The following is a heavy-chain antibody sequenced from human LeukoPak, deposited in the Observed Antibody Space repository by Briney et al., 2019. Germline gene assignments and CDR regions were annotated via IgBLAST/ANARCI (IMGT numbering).Heavy chain of an antibody. CDR1: GFTFSNYW. J-gene: IGHJ4*02. CDR2: INSDGINT. V-gene: IGHV3-74*01. CDR3: TTDGVGVEGATYDN. D-gene: IGHD1-26*01. Sequence: GGSLRLSCAASGFTFSNYWMHWVRQAPGKGLVWVSRINSDGINTSYADSVKGRFTISRDNAKNTLYLQMNSLKTEDTAVYYCTTDGVGVEGATYDNWGQGTLVSVSS.